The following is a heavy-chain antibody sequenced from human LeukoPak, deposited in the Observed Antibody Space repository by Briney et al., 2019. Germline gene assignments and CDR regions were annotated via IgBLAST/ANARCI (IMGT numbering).Heavy chain of an antibody. CDR2: ISYDGSNK. V-gene: IGHV3-30*18. J-gene: IGHJ3*02. D-gene: IGHD4-23*01. CDR1: GFTFSSYG. CDR3: AKDVSFDFGGNYAFDI. Sequence: PGRSLRLSCAASGFTFSSYGMHWVRQAPGKGLEWVAVISYDGSNKYYADSVKGRFTISRDNSKNTLYLQMNSLRAEDTAVYYCAKDVSFDFGGNYAFDIWGQGTMVTVSS.